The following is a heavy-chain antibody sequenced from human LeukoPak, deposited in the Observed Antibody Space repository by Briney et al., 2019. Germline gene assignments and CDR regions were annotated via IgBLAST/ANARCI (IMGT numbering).Heavy chain of an antibody. CDR2: IYYSGST. CDR3: ARAPYHCSSTSCSSYYFDY. V-gene: IGHV4-59*01. CDR1: GGSFSGYY. D-gene: IGHD2-2*01. J-gene: IGHJ4*02. Sequence: PSETLSLTCAVYGGSFSGYYWSWIRQPPGKGLEWIGYIYYSGSTNYNPSLKSRVTISVDTSKNQFSLKLSSVTAADTAVYYCARAPYHCSSTSCSSYYFDYWGQGTLVTVSS.